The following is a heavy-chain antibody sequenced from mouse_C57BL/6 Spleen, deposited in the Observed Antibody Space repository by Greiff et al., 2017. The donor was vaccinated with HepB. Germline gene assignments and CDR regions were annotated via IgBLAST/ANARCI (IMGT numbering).Heavy chain of an antibody. J-gene: IGHJ1*03. CDR3: ARGGGYFDV. V-gene: IGHV5-4*01. CDR1: GFTFSSYA. CDR2: ISDGGSYT. Sequence: EVHLVESGGGLVKPGGSLKLSCAASGFTFSSYAMSWVRQTPEKRLEWVATISDGGSYTYYPDNVKGRFTISRDNAKNNLYLQMSHLKSEDTAMYYCARGGGYFDVWGTGTTVTVSS.